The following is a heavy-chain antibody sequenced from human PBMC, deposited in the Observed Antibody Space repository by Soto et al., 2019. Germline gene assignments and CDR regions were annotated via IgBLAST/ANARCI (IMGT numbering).Heavy chain of an antibody. CDR3: ASRHYGGVNYYYYGMDV. V-gene: IGHV1-69*01. J-gene: IGHJ6*02. D-gene: IGHD4-17*01. CDR1: GGTFSSYA. CDR2: IIPIFGTA. Sequence: QVQLVQSGAEVKKPGSSVKVSCKASGGTFSSYAISWVRQAPGQGLEWMGGIIPIFGTANYAQKLQGRVTITADESTSTAYMELSSLRSEDTAVYYCASRHYGGVNYYYYGMDVWGQGTTVTVSS.